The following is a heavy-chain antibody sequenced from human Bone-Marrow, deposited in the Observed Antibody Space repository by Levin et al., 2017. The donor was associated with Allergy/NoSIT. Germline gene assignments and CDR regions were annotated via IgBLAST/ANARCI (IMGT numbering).Heavy chain of an antibody. CDR1: GFLFQNHS. V-gene: IGHV3-21*06. CDR3: ARPAY. Sequence: GESLKISCTASGFLFQNHSMNWVRQAPGKGLEWVASISNNGDYIYYADSVRGRFTISRDNAKNSLYLQMRSLTVEDTARYYCARPAYWGQGTLVNVSS. J-gene: IGHJ4*02. CDR2: ISNNGDYI.